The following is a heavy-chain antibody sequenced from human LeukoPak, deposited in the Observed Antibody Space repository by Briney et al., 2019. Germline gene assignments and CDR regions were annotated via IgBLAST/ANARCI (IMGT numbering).Heavy chain of an antibody. J-gene: IGHJ4*02. CDR2: IYSGGST. V-gene: IGHV3-66*01. CDR1: GFTVSSNY. CDR3: ARDFTIFGPNS. Sequence: GGSLRLSCAASGFTVSSNYMSWVRQAPGKGLEWVSVIYSGGSTYYADSVKGRFTISRDNAKNSLYLQMNSLRAEDTAVYYCARDFTIFGPNSWGQGTLVTVSS. D-gene: IGHD3-3*01.